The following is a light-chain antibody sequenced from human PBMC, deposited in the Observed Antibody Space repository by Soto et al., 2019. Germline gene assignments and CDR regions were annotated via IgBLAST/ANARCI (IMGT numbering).Light chain of an antibody. CDR2: GAY. Sequence: DIVLTQSQDTLCLSPGERATLSCRASQTVGSSYLAWYQQKPGQDPRLFMYGAYNRATGIPPRFSGSGSGTDFTLTISSLEPEESAVYYCQQRHKWPITFGQGTRLEIK. CDR1: QTVGSSY. J-gene: IGKJ5*01. V-gene: IGKV3D-20*02. CDR3: QQRHKWPIT.